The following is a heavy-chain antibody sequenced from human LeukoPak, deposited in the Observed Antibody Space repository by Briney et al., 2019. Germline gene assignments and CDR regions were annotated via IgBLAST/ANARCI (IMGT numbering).Heavy chain of an antibody. CDR3: AGKYCSSTSCSTRYYYYYYMDV. D-gene: IGHD2-2*01. CDR2: IYTSGST. CDR1: GGSISSYY. V-gene: IGHV4-4*09. Sequence: SETLSLTCTVSGGSISSYYWSWIRQPPGKGLEWIGYIYTSGSTNYNPSLKSRVTISVDTSKNQFSLKLSSVTAADTPVYYCAGKYCSSTSCSTRYYYYYYMDVWGKGTTVTVSS. J-gene: IGHJ6*03.